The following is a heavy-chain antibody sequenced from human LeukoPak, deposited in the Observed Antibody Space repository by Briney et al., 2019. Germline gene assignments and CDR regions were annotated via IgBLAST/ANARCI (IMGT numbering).Heavy chain of an antibody. V-gene: IGHV4-39*07. Sequence: SETLSLTCTVSGDSISTSKSYWGWIRQPPLKGLEWIGSIYYSGNTYYNASLKSRVTISVDTSKNQFSLKLSSVTAADTAVYYCAREVNIRFGESNYYYYYMDVWGKGTTVTISS. CDR1: GDSISTSKSY. CDR3: AREVNIRFGESNYYYYYMDV. J-gene: IGHJ6*03. D-gene: IGHD3-10*01. CDR2: IYYSGNT.